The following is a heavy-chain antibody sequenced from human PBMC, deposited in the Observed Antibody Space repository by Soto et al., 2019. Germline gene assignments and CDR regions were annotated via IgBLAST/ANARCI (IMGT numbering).Heavy chain of an antibody. CDR3: ANDAFRFFDCAHPESNYYMDV. V-gene: IGHV3-23*01. D-gene: IGHD3-9*01. CDR1: GFTFSSYA. Sequence: GVLRLSCAASGFTFSSYAMSWVRQAPGKGLEWVSAISGSGGSTYYADSVKGRFTISRDNSKNTLYLQLNSLRAEDTAVYYFANDAFRFFDCAHPESNYYMDVWGKGTTVTGS. CDR2: ISGSGGST. J-gene: IGHJ6*03.